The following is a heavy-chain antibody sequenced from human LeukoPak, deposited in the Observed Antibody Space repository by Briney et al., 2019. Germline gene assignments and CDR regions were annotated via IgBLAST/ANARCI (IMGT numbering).Heavy chain of an antibody. CDR1: GYTFTGYY. J-gene: IGHJ4*02. CDR2: INPNSGGT. CDR3: VTWGEIWGAVYFDY. V-gene: IGHV1-2*02. D-gene: IGHD3-16*01. Sequence: ASVKVSCKASGYTFTGYYMHWVRQAPGQGLEWMGWINPNSGGTNYAQKFQGRVTMTRDTSISTAYMELSRLRSDDTAVYYCVTWGEIWGAVYFDYWGQGTLVTVSS.